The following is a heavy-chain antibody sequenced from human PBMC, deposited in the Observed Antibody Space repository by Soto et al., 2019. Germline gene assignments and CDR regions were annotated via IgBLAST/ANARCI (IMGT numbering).Heavy chain of an antibody. CDR3: ARQVKSDIAPRHHYGMDV. CDR2: INPHSGKT. D-gene: IGHD2-21*01. V-gene: IGHV1-2*02. CDR1: GYPFTNYC. J-gene: IGHJ6*02. Sequence: ASVKVSCKASGYPFTNYCVHWVRQAPGQGLEWMGWINPHSGKTFYARKFQGRVTMTRDTSINTGFMDLSRLTSNDTALYSCARQVKSDIAPRHHYGMDVWGLGTSVTVSS.